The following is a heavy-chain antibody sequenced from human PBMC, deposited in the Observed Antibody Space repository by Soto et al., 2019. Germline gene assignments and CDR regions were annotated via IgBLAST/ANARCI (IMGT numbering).Heavy chain of an antibody. CDR3: ASELAALTWFDP. CDR2: ISSDGSST. Sequence: PGGSLRLSCAASGFTLSNYWMHWARQAPGKGLVWVSRISSDGSSTNYADSVKGRFTISRDNAKNTLYLQMNSLRDEDTAVYYCASELAALTWFDPWGQGTLVTVSS. V-gene: IGHV3-74*01. CDR1: GFTLSNYW. D-gene: IGHD1-1*01. J-gene: IGHJ5*02.